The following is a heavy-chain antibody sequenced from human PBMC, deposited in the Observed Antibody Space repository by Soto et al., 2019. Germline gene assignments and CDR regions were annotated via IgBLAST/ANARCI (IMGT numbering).Heavy chain of an antibody. CDR1: GFTFSGYA. Sequence: WGSLRLSCAASGFTFSGYAVSWVRQAPGKGLEWVSAISGSGGSTYYADSVKVRFTISRDNSKNTLYLQMISLRAEDTPVYYWGKEGRRIAVAGDYWGQRTLVTVYS. CDR2: ISGSGGST. D-gene: IGHD6-13*01. J-gene: IGHJ4*02. CDR3: GKEGRRIAVAGDY. V-gene: IGHV3-23*01.